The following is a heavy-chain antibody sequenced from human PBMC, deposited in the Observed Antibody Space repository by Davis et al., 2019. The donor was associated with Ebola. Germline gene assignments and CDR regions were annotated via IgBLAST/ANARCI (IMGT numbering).Heavy chain of an antibody. D-gene: IGHD2-8*02. Sequence: PGGSLRLSCAASGFTFSYAWMSWVRQAPGKGLEWVGRIKSKSDGGTTDYAAPEKGRFTISRDDSKNTWYLQRNSLKAEDTAVYYCTTLPTGARDYWGQGTLVTVSS. J-gene: IGHJ4*02. CDR2: IKSKSDGGTT. CDR1: GFTFSYAW. CDR3: TTLPTGARDY. V-gene: IGHV3-15*01.